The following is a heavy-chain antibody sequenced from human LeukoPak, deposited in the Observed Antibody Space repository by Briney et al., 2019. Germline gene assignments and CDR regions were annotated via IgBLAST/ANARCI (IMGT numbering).Heavy chain of an antibody. V-gene: IGHV1-18*01. Sequence: ASVKVSCKASGYTFTSYGISWVRQAPGQGLEWMGWISAYNGNTNYAQKLQGRVTMTTDTSTSTAYMELRSLRSDDTAVYYCARDRKQWLTIADAFDIWGQGTMVTVPS. CDR3: ARDRKQWLTIADAFDI. CDR1: GYTFTSYG. CDR2: ISAYNGNT. D-gene: IGHD6-19*01. J-gene: IGHJ3*02.